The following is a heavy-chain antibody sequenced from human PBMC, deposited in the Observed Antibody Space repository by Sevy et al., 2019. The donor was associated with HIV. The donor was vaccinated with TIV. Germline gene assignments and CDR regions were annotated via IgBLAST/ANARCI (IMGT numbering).Heavy chain of an antibody. CDR2: IRSKDYGGTT. Sequence: GGSPRLSCTTSGFTFGDFAMSWFRQAPGKGLEWVGFIRSKDYGGTTEYAASVKGRFTISRDDSKNIAYMQMNSLKTEDTAVYYCTRDGGGGNILASYYYYDMDVWGQGTTVTVSS. D-gene: IGHD2-21*01. J-gene: IGHJ6*02. CDR3: TRDGGGGNILASYYYYDMDV. V-gene: IGHV3-49*03. CDR1: GFTFGDFA.